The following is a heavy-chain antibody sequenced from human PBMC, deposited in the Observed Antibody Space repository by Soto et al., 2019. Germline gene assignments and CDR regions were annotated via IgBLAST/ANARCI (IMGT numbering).Heavy chain of an antibody. CDR3: ARGAEIPSGWGAYFDF. Sequence: ASVKVSCKASGYTFTSYYIHWVRQAPGQGLEWMGIINANSGGTSYPQKFQGRVTMTRDTSTSTVYMELGSLRFEDTAVYYCARGAEIPSGWGAYFDFWGRGTLVTVSS. CDR2: INANSGGT. CDR1: GYTFTSYY. J-gene: IGHJ4*02. V-gene: IGHV1-46*01. D-gene: IGHD3-10*01.